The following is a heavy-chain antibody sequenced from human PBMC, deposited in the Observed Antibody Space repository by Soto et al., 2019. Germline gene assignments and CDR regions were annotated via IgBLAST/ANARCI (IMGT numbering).Heavy chain of an antibody. CDR1: GYNFASSKSG. CDR3: ARGGRGFGPSDY. J-gene: IGHJ4*02. V-gene: IGHV1-18*01. Sequence: QVHLVQSGGEVKKPGASVKVSCKTSGYNFASSKSGISWVRQAPGQGLEWMGWIGAYDGNTNSAQKFQGRLSMTTDTSTSTAYMELRRLTSDDTAVYYCARGGRGFGPSDYWGQGTLVTVSS. D-gene: IGHD3-16*01. CDR2: IGAYDGNT.